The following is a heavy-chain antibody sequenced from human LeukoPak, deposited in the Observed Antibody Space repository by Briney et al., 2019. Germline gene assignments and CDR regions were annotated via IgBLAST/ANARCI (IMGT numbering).Heavy chain of an antibody. Sequence: ASVKVSCKASGYTFTSYDLNWVRQATGQGLEWMGWMNPNSGNTGYAQKFQGRVTMTRNTSISTAYMELSSLRSEDTAVYYCAREVGGITIFGVVMRAFDYWGQGTLVTVSS. D-gene: IGHD3-3*01. CDR3: AREVGGITIFGVVMRAFDY. J-gene: IGHJ4*02. CDR2: MNPNSGNT. CDR1: GYTFTSYD. V-gene: IGHV1-8*01.